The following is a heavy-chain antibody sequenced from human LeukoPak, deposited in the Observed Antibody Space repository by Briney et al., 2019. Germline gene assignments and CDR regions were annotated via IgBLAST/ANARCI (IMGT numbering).Heavy chain of an antibody. D-gene: IGHD3-22*01. CDR3: AKEGYYDSSGYYKLYNFDY. CDR2: IRGSGGST. Sequence: GGSLRLSCAASGFTFSSYAMSWVRQAPGKGLEWVPAIRGSGGSTYYADSVKGRFTISRDNSKNTLYLQMSSLRAEDTAVYYCAKEGYYDSSGYYKLYNFDYWGQGTLVTVSS. CDR1: GFTFSSYA. J-gene: IGHJ4*02. V-gene: IGHV3-23*01.